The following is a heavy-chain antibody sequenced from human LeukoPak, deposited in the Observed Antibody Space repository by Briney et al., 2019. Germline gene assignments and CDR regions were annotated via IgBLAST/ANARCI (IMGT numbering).Heavy chain of an antibody. Sequence: SETLSLTCTVSGGSMSSTGYYWGWIRQPPGKGLEWIGSIYYSGITYYNPSLRSRVTISVDTSKNQFSLKLSLVTAADTAVYYCARVRSGYAFDYWGQGTLVTVSS. CDR3: ARVRSGYAFDY. CDR2: IYYSGIT. J-gene: IGHJ4*02. D-gene: IGHD5-12*01. CDR1: GGSMSSTGYY. V-gene: IGHV4-39*01.